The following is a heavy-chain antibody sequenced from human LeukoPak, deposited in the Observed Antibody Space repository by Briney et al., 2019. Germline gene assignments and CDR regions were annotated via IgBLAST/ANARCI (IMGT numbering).Heavy chain of an antibody. J-gene: IGHJ6*03. CDR3: AGGIFGVVINYYYMDV. D-gene: IGHD3-3*01. V-gene: IGHV3-23*01. CDR1: GFTFSSYA. Sequence: GGSLRLSCAASGFTFSSYAMSWVRQAPGKGLEWVSAISGSGGSTYYADSVKGRFTISRDNSKNTLYLQMNSLRAEDTAAYYCAGGIFGVVINYYYMDVWGKGTTVTVSS. CDR2: ISGSGGST.